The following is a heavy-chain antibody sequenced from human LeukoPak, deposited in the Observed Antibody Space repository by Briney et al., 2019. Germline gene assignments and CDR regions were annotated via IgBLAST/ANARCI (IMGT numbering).Heavy chain of an antibody. J-gene: IGHJ5*02. CDR1: GGSFSGYY. D-gene: IGHD3-10*01. V-gene: IGHV4-34*01. CDR3: ARDRYYGSGSLNWFDP. Sequence: PSETLSLTCAVYGGSFSGYYWSWIRQPPGKGLEWIGEINHSGSTNYNPSLKSRVTISVDTSKNQFSLKLSSVTAADTAVYYCARDRYYGSGSLNWFDPWGQGTLVTVSS. CDR2: INHSGST.